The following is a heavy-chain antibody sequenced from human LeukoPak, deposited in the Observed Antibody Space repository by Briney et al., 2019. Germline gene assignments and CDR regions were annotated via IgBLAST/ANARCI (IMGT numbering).Heavy chain of an antibody. CDR1: GGSISSGGYY. J-gene: IGHJ4*02. CDR3: ARVIGGGSSWYFDY. D-gene: IGHD6-13*01. CDR2: IYYSGST. V-gene: IGHV4-31*03. Sequence: PSETLSLTCTVSGGSISSGGYYWSWIRQHPEKGLEWVGYIYYSGSTYYNPSLKSRVTISVDTSKNQFSLKLSSVTAADTAVYYCARVIGGGSSWYFDYWGQGTLVTVSS.